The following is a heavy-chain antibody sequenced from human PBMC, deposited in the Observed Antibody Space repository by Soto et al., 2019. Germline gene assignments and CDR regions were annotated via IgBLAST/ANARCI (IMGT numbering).Heavy chain of an antibody. V-gene: IGHV1-69*01. D-gene: IGHD6-6*01. Sequence: QVQVVQSGAEVKKPGSSVKVSCKASGDTFYNYAISWVRQAPGRGLEWVGGLIPIFGTANYAHKFQGRVTINADESASIAYMELSSVRPQDTAVYYCARTYSSASWGRYYYYYYGMDVWGQGTTVTVSS. CDR2: LIPIFGTA. CDR3: ARTYSSASWGRYYYYYYGMDV. J-gene: IGHJ6*02. CDR1: GDTFYNYA.